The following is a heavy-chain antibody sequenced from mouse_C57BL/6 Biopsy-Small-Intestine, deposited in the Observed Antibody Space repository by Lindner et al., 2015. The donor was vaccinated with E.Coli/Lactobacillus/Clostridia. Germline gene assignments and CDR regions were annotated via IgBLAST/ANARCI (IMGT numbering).Heavy chain of an antibody. CDR2: INPSDGST. D-gene: IGHD3-3*01. CDR1: GYTFTTYN. CDR3: ARDIRGTRAFDH. J-gene: IGHJ4*01. V-gene: IGHV1-18*01. Sequence: SVKVSCKASGYTFTTYNVHWVRQAPGQTLEWMGIINPSDGSTIYPQKFQGRVTMTRDTSTTTFYMELSSLRYEDTAVFYCARDIRGTRAFDHWGQGTLVTVSS.